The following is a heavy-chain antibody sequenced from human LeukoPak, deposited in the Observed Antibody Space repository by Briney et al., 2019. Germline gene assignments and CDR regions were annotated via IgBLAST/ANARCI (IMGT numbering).Heavy chain of an antibody. J-gene: IGHJ4*02. V-gene: IGHV1-69*05. CDR3: ARDDDGGSYSD. D-gene: IGHD1-26*01. CDR2: IIPIFGTA. CDR1: GGTFSIYA. Sequence: GASVKVSCKASGGTFSIYAISWVRQAPGQGLEWMGRIIPIFGTANYAQKFQGRVTITTDESTSTAYMELSSLRSEDTAVYYCARDDDGGSYSDWGQGTLVTVSS.